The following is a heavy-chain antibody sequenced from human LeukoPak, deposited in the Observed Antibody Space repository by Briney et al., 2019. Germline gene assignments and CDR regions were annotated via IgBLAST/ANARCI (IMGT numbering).Heavy chain of an antibody. D-gene: IGHD7-27*01. V-gene: IGHV3-23*01. J-gene: IGHJ4*02. Sequence: PGGSLRLSCAASGFSFRSYALNWVRQAPGKGLEWVSTISGRGDETIYAASVKGRFTISRDNSKNMLYLQMNSLRAEDTAIYYCARRNWGTESLESYSFDYWGQGTLVTVSS. CDR2: ISGRGDET. CDR1: GFSFRSYA. CDR3: ARRNWGTESLESYSFDY.